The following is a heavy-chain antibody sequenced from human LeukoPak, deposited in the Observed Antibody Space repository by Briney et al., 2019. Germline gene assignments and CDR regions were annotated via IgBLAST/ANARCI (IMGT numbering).Heavy chain of an antibody. CDR3: ARVPYYYDSSGYHIYVGD. D-gene: IGHD3-22*01. Sequence: KSSETLSLTCTVSGGSTSSGDYYWSWIRQPPGKGLEWIGYIYYSGSTYYNPSLKSRVTISVDTSKNQFSLKLSSVTAADTAVYYCARVPYYYDSSGYHIYVGDWGQGTLVTVSS. CDR2: IYYSGST. CDR1: GGSTSSGDYY. V-gene: IGHV4-30-4*01. J-gene: IGHJ4*02.